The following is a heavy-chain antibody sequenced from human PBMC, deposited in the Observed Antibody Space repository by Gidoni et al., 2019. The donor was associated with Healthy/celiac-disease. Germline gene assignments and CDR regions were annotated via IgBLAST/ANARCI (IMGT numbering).Heavy chain of an antibody. CDR3: ARGSYGDPYYFDY. Sequence: QVQLVESGGGVVQPGRSLRLSCAASGFTFSSYAMHWVRQAPGKGLEWVAVISYDGSNKYYADSVKGRFTISRDNSKNTLYLQMNSLRAEDTAVYYCARGSYGDPYYFDYWGQGTLVTVSS. CDR1: GFTFSSYA. CDR2: ISYDGSNK. V-gene: IGHV3-30-3*01. J-gene: IGHJ4*02. D-gene: IGHD4-17*01.